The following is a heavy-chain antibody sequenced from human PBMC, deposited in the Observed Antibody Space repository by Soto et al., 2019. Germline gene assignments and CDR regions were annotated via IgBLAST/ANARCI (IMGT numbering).Heavy chain of an antibody. D-gene: IGHD4-4*01. V-gene: IGHV5-51*01. CDR3: ARVPKVTTFYYGMDV. CDR2: IYPGDSDT. Sequence: GESLKISCKGSGYSFTSYWIGWVRQMPGKGLEWMGIIYPGDSDTRYSPSFQGQVTISDDKSISTAYLQWSSLKASDTAMYYCARVPKVTTFYYGMDVWGQGTTVTFSS. CDR1: GYSFTSYW. J-gene: IGHJ6*02.